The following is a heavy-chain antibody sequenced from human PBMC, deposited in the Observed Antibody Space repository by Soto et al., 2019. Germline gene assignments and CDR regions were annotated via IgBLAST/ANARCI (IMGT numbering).Heavy chain of an antibody. CDR3: ARELFGRSVWFDP. CDR1: GDSITSGGYY. D-gene: IGHD3-10*01. J-gene: IGHJ5*02. Sequence: SEALSLTCNVSGDSITSGGYYWSWIRQQPGKGLEWIGYVYHSGSTYYNPSLKSRVTISVDTSKNQFSLKLSSVTAADTAVYYCARELFGRSVWFDPWGQGTPVTVSS. CDR2: VYHSGST. V-gene: IGHV4-61*08.